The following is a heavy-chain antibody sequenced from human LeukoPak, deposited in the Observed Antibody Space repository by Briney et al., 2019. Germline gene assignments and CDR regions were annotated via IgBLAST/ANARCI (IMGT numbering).Heavy chain of an antibody. J-gene: IGHJ4*02. V-gene: IGHV4-39*01. CDR2: IYYSGST. CDR3: ARREELQTMYYFDY. CDR1: GGSISSRSYY. D-gene: IGHD1-26*01. Sequence: SETLSLTCTVSGGSISSRSYYWGWIRQPPGKGLEWIGSIYYSGSTYYNPSLKSRVTISVGTSKNQFSLKLSSVTAADTAVYYCARREELQTMYYFDYWGQGTLVTVSS.